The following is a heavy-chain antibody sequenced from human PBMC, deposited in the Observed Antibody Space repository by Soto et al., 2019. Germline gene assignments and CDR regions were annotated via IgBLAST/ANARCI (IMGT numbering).Heavy chain of an antibody. Sequence: GGSLRLSCAASGFTFSSYAMHWVRQAPGKGLEWVAVISYDGSNKYYAGSVKGRFTISRDNSKNTLYLQMNSLRAEDTAVYYCAETHYDFWSGYFIWGQGTTVTVSS. CDR3: AETHYDFWSGYFI. CDR1: GFTFSSYA. D-gene: IGHD3-3*01. J-gene: IGHJ6*02. V-gene: IGHV3-30-3*01. CDR2: ISYDGSNK.